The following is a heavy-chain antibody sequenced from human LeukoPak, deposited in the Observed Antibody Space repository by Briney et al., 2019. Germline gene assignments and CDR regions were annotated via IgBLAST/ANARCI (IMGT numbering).Heavy chain of an antibody. D-gene: IGHD3-3*01. CDR3: ARVSDFWSGYGFDF. CDR1: GFTFSNYE. V-gene: IGHV3-21*01. Sequence: PGGSLRLSYAASGFTFSNYEMNWVRQAPGKGLEWVSSISSSSSYIYYADSVKGRFTISRDNAKKSLYLQMNSLGAEDTAVYYCARVSDFWSGYGFDFWGQGILVTVSS. CDR2: ISSSSSYI. J-gene: IGHJ4*02.